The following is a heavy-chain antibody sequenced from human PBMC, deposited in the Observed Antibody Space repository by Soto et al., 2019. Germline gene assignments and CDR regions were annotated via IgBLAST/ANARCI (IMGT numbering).Heavy chain of an antibody. Sequence: ASVKVSCKASGYTFTIYYMHWVRQAPGQGLEWMGIINPCGGSTSYAQKFQGRVTMTWDTSTSTAYMELSSLRSEDTAVYYCARGKDFWSGYVGFDPWGQGTLVTVSS. J-gene: IGHJ5*02. CDR2: INPCGGST. CDR1: GYTFTIYY. D-gene: IGHD3-3*01. V-gene: IGHV1-46*01. CDR3: ARGKDFWSGYVGFDP.